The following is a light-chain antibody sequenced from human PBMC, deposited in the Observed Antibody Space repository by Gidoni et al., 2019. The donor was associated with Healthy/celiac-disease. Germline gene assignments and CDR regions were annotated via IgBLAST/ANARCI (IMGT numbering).Light chain of an antibody. Sequence: IQLTHSPPSLSASVGDRVTITCRVSQGISSYLNWYRQKPGKVPKLLIYSASNWQSRVPSRFSGSGAGTEFTLTISSRQPEDVATYYGQRTYNAHPSSFGQGTKVEIK. CDR2: SAS. V-gene: IGKV1-27*01. CDR3: QRTYNAHPSS. CDR1: QGISSY. J-gene: IGKJ2*04.